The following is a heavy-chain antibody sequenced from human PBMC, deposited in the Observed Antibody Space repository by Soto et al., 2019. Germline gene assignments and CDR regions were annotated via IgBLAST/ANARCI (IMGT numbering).Heavy chain of an antibody. V-gene: IGHV4-4*07. J-gene: IGHJ6*02. Sequence: PSETLSLTWTVCSGTISSYYWSWIRQTAGKGLEWIGRIYTSGSTNYNPSLKGRVTMSVDTSKNQFSLKLSSVTAADTAVYYCARDVVVVAATTRTPAYYGMDVWGQGTTVTVSS. CDR1: SGTISSYY. CDR2: IYTSGST. D-gene: IGHD2-15*01. CDR3: ARDVVVVAATTRTPAYYGMDV.